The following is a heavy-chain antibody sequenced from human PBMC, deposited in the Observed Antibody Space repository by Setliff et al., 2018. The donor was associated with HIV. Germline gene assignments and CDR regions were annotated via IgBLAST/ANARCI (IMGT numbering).Heavy chain of an antibody. CDR1: GYTFTGYY. J-gene: IGHJ5*02. V-gene: IGHV1-2*06. Sequence: ASVKVSCKASGYTFTGYYMHWVRQAPGQGLEWMGRINPNSGGTNYAQKFQGRVTMTRDTSISTAYMELGRLRSDDTAVYYCARGRPSSMVRGVIIGPWGQGTLVTVSS. D-gene: IGHD3-10*01. CDR3: ARGRPSSMVRGVIIGP. CDR2: INPNSGGT.